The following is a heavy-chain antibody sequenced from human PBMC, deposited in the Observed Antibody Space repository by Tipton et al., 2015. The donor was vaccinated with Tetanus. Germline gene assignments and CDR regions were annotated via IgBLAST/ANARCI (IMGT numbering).Heavy chain of an antibody. CDR2: LSFDGTNE. Sequence: SLRLSCAASGFTFSDYGMHWVRQAPGKGLEWVAVLSFDGTNEDYADSVKGRFTISRDNSKSTLFLKMNSQRPEDAAVYYCAKSWAHRRSPNLFYCCGLDLLVQRSMFSVS. V-gene: IGHV3-30*18. J-gene: IGHJ6*02. D-gene: IGHD2-8*01. CDR1: GFTFSDYG. CDR3: AKSWAHRRSPNLFYCCGLDL.